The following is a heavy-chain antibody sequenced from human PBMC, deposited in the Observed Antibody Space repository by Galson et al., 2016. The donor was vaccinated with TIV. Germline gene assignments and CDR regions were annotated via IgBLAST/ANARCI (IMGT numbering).Heavy chain of an antibody. J-gene: IGHJ6*02. D-gene: IGHD2-2*02. CDR1: GFTFSSYG. CDR2: VSYDGGNE. V-gene: IGHV3-30*18. Sequence: SLRLSCAASGFTFSSYGMHWVRQAPGKGLEWVAVVSYDGGNEYYADSVKGRFTISRDNSKNTLYLQINSLRAVDTAVYYCAKDKKYCTVNSCYTNYHYYYYGLDVWGQGTTVTVSS. CDR3: AKDKKYCTVNSCYTNYHYYYYGLDV.